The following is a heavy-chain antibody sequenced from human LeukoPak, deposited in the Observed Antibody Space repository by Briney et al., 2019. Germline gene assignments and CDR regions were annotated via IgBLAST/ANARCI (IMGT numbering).Heavy chain of an antibody. CDR3: ARVVGASPDYFDY. CDR1: GFTFSSYG. V-gene: IGHV3-NL1*01. Sequence: GGSLRLSCAASGFTFSSYGMHWVCQAPGKGLEWVSVIYSGGSTSYADSVKGRFTISRDNIKNTMYLQMNSLRAEDTAVYYCARVVGASPDYFDYWGQGTLVTVSS. D-gene: IGHD3-10*01. CDR2: IYSGGST. J-gene: IGHJ4*02.